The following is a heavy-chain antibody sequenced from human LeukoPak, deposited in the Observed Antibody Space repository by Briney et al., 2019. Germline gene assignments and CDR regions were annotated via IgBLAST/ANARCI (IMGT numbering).Heavy chain of an antibody. CDR3: QGLAGTNRNYGMDV. CDR2: ISSSGSTI. V-gene: IGHV3-48*03. J-gene: IGHJ6*02. Sequence: PGGSLRLSCAASGFTFSSYEMNWVRQAPGKGLECVSYISSSGSTIYYADSVKGRFTISRDNSKNTLYLQMNSLRAEDTAVYYCQGLAGTNRNYGMDVWGQGTTVTVSS. CDR1: GFTFSSYE. D-gene: IGHD6-19*01.